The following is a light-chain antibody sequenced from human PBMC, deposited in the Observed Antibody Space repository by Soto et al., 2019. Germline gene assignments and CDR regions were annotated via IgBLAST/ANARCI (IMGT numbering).Light chain of an antibody. CDR1: QSVTSY. CDR2: GAS. CDR3: QQYGSSPST. V-gene: IGKV3-20*01. Sequence: EIVLTQSPATLSLSPGERATLSCRTSQSVTSYLAWYQHKPGQAPRRLIFGASIRATGIPDRFSGSGSGTDFTLTISGLEPEDFAVYYCQQYGSSPSTFGQGTKVDIK. J-gene: IGKJ1*01.